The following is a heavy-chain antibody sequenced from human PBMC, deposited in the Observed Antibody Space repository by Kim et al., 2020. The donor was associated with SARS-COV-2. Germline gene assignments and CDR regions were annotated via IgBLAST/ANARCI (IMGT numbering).Heavy chain of an antibody. CDR2: ISGSGGST. Sequence: GGSLRLSCAASGFTFSSYAMSWVRQAPGKGLEWVSAISGSGGSTYYADSVKGRFTISRDNSKNTLYLQMNSLRAEDTAVYYCAKEKFPRNYDFWSGYFIVDYMDVWGKGTTVTVSS. V-gene: IGHV3-23*01. CDR3: AKEKFPRNYDFWSGYFIVDYMDV. D-gene: IGHD3-3*01. CDR1: GFTFSSYA. J-gene: IGHJ6*03.